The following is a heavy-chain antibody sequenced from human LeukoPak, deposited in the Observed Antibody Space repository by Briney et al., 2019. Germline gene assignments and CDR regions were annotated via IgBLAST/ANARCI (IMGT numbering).Heavy chain of an antibody. Sequence: PGGSLRLCCAASGFIFSTYVMSWVRQAPGKGLEWVSVISGSGGSTNYADSVKGRFTISRDNSKNTLYLQMNSLRAEDTAVYYCAKVLYGGYSYDYWGQGTLVTVSS. CDR2: ISGSGGST. J-gene: IGHJ4*02. CDR3: AKVLYGGYSYDY. CDR1: GFIFSTYV. V-gene: IGHV3-23*01. D-gene: IGHD5-18*01.